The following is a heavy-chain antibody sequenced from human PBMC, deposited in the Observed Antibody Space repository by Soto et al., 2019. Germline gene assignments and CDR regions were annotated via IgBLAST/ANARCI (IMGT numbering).Heavy chain of an antibody. CDR1: GGTFSSYA. CDR2: IIPIFGTA. J-gene: IGHJ5*02. CDR3: ARVNGRRSCGKDARFDP. Sequence: QVQLVQSGAEVKKPGSSVKVSCKASGGTFSSYAISWVRQAPGQGLEWMGGIIPIFGTANYAQKFQGRVTITADESTSTAYMELSSLRSEDTAVYYCARVNGRRSCGKDARFDPWGQGTLVTVSS. V-gene: IGHV1-69*01. D-gene: IGHD2-15*01.